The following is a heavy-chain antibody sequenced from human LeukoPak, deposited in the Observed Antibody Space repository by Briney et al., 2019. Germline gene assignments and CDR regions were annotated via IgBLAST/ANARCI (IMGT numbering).Heavy chain of an antibody. V-gene: IGHV3-48*04. CDR3: ARDSSSSDYYDSSGYFDY. Sequence: GGSLRLSCAASGFTFSSYSMNWVRQAPGKGLEWVSYISSSSSTIYYADSVKGRFTISRDNAKNSLYLQMNSLRTEDTAVYYCARDSSSSDYYDSSGYFDYWGQGTLVTVSS. CDR2: ISSSSSTI. CDR1: GFTFSSYS. J-gene: IGHJ4*02. D-gene: IGHD3-22*01.